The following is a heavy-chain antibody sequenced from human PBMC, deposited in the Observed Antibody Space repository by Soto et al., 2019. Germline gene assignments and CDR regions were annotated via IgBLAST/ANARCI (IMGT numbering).Heavy chain of an antibody. D-gene: IGHD3-10*01. CDR1: GDSVSSNSAA. CDR2: TYYRSKWYN. J-gene: IGHJ5*02. V-gene: IGHV6-1*01. CDR3: ARGGKKRITMVRGVTGLNWFDP. Sequence: SQTLSLTCAISGDSVSSNSAAWNWIRQSPSRGLEWLGRTYYRSKWYNDYAVSVKSRITIIPDTSKNQFSLQLNSVTPEDTAVYYCARGGKKRITMVRGVTGLNWFDPWGQGTLVTVSS.